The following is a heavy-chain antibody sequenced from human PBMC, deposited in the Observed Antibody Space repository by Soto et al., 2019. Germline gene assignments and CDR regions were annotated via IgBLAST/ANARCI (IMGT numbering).Heavy chain of an antibody. CDR1: GLTFSSL. D-gene: IGHD5-18*01. J-gene: IGHJ4*02. CDR3: ASLDTAMITPAGY. V-gene: IGHV3-7*01. CDR2: TTQDGSGK. Sequence: GGVRQCCVASGLTFSSLMRGARQAPGKGLEWGAMTTQDGSGKHYVDSVKGRFTISRDSAKNSMYLQMNSLTVEDTAMYYCASLDTAMITPAGYWGQGTQVTVA.